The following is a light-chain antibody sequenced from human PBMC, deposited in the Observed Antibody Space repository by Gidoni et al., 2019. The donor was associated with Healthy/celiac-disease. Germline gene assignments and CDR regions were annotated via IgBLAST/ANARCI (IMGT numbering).Light chain of an antibody. Sequence: DIQMTQSPSSLSASVGDRVTITCRASQSISSYLNWYQQKPGKAPKLLIYAASSLHSGVPSRFSGSGSGTDFTLTISSLQPEDFATYYCQQSYSTPFTFGGVTKVEIK. CDR3: QQSYSTPFT. V-gene: IGKV1-39*01. CDR2: AAS. CDR1: QSISSY. J-gene: IGKJ4*01.